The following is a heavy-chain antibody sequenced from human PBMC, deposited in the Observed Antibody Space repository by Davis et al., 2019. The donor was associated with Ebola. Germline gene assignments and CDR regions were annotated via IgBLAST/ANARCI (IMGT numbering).Heavy chain of an antibody. CDR1: GGSISSYY. D-gene: IGHD3-3*01. Sequence: MPSETLSLTCTVSGGSISSYYWSWIRQPPGKGLEWIGYIYYSGSTNYNPSLKSRVTISVDTSKNQFSLKLSSVTAADTAVYYCARGLRFYGMDVWGQGTTVTVSS. CDR3: ARGLRFYGMDV. CDR2: IYYSGST. J-gene: IGHJ6*02. V-gene: IGHV4-59*12.